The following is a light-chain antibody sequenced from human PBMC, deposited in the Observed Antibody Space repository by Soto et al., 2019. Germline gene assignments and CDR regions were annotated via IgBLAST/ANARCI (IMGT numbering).Light chain of an antibody. V-gene: IGLV2-14*01. CDR3: CSFTSSNTHV. CDR2: EVN. Sequence: QSVLTQPASVSGSPGQSITISCTGTSNDVGGYNYVSWYQQHLGKAPKLILFEVNKRPSGVSGRFSGSKSGNTASLTISGLQAEDEADYYCCSFTSSNTHVFGTGTKVTVL. CDR1: SNDVGGYNY. J-gene: IGLJ1*01.